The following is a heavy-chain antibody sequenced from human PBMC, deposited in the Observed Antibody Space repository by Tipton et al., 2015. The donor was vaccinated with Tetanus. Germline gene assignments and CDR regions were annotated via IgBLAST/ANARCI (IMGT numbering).Heavy chain of an antibody. J-gene: IGHJ1*01. D-gene: IGHD3-22*01. CDR1: GSSITSTTHY. Sequence: TLSLTCTVSGSSITSTTHYWGWIRQAPGKGLEWIGIIYYSGSTYYNASLRGRVTISVDTSKNQFSLQLRSVTAADTAVYYCAGQDTLNYYYVGYFHDWGQGTLVTVSS. V-gene: IGHV4-39*01. CDR3: AGQDTLNYYYVGYFHD. CDR2: IYYSGST.